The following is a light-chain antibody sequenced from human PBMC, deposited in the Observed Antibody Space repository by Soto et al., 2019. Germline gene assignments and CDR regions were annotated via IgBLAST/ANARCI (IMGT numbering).Light chain of an antibody. J-gene: IGLJ1*01. Sequence: QSALTQPRSVSGSPGQSVTISCTGTSSDVGGYNSVSWYQQHPGKVPKLIIYDVRKRPSGVPDRLSGSKSGNTASLTISGLQAEDEADYYCCSYAGSYTYVFGTGTKLTVL. CDR1: SSDVGGYNS. CDR2: DVR. CDR3: CSYAGSYTYV. V-gene: IGLV2-11*01.